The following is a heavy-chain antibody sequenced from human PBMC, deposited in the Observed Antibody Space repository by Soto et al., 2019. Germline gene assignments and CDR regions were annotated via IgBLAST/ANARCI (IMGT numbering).Heavy chain of an antibody. CDR1: GGSFSGYY. D-gene: IGHD4-17*01. Sequence: SETLSLTCAVYGGSFSGYYWTWIRQPPGKGLEWIGEINHSGSTDYNPSLKSRVTISLDTSKNQYSLKLSSVTAADTAVYYCARGSAFNDYGAYGYYYGMDVWGQGTTVTVSS. CDR3: ARGSAFNDYGAYGYYYGMDV. CDR2: INHSGST. V-gene: IGHV4-34*01. J-gene: IGHJ6*02.